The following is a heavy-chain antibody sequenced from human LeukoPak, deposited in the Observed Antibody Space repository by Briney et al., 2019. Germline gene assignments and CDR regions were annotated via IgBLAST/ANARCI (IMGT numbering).Heavy chain of an antibody. CDR2: ISSSSSYI. V-gene: IGHV3-21*01. CDR1: GFTFSSYS. J-gene: IGHJ4*02. CDR3: ARGAPYCSGGSCKHYFDY. Sequence: GGSLRLSCAASGFTFSSYSMNWVRQAPGKGLEWVSSISSSSSYIYYADSVKGRFTISRDNAKNSLYLQMNSLRAEDTAVYYCARGAPYCSGGSCKHYFDYWGQGTLVTVSS. D-gene: IGHD2-15*01.